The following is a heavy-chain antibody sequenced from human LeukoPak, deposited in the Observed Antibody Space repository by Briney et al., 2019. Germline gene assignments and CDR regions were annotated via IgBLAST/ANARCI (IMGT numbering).Heavy chain of an antibody. Sequence: PSETLSLTCGVSGYSISSGYFWVWIRQPPGKGLEWIGSVYHTGATYYNPSLRSPVTTSVDTSKNQFSLELNSVTAADTAVYYCARDLGLTISANWFDPWGQGTLVTVSS. D-gene: IGHD3-3*01. J-gene: IGHJ5*02. CDR2: VYHTGAT. V-gene: IGHV4-38-2*02. CDR1: GYSISSGYF. CDR3: ARDLGLTISANWFDP.